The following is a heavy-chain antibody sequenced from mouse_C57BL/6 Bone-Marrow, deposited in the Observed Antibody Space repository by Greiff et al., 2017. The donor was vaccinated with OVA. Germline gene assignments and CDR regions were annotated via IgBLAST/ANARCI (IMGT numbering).Heavy chain of an antibody. CDR1: GYTFTSYG. J-gene: IGHJ3*01. Sequence: QVQLQQSGAELARPGASVKLSCKASGYTFTSYGISWVKQRTGQGLEWIGEIYPRSGNTYYNEKFKGKATLTADKSSSTAYMELRSLTSEYAAVYFCARFAGYPAWFAYWGQGTLVTVSA. V-gene: IGHV1-81*01. CDR2: IYPRSGNT. CDR3: ARFAGYPAWFAY. D-gene: IGHD2-2*01.